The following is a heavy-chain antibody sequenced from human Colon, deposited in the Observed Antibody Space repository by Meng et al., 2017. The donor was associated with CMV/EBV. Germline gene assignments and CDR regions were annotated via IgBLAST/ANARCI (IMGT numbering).Heavy chain of an antibody. D-gene: IGHD5-24*01. CDR1: GFTFSIYT. V-gene: IGHV3-21*01. Sequence: GESLKISCAASGFTFSIYTMNWVRQAPGKGLEWVSSIDSRSSFIYYADSLKGRFTISRDNAKNSLYLQINSLRPEDTAVYYCARNNFDWGQGTLVTVSS. CDR2: IDSRSSFI. J-gene: IGHJ4*02. CDR3: ARNNFD.